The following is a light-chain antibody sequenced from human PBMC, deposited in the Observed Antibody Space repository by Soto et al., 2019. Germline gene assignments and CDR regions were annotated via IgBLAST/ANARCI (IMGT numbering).Light chain of an antibody. J-gene: IGLJ2*01. CDR3: SSYTSSTTVV. Sequence: QSALTQPASVSASPGQSITISCTGTSSDVGGHNYVSWYQQYPGTAPKLIIYEVTDRPSGVSDRFSGSRSGNTASLTISGLQAEDEADYYCSSYTSSTTVVFGGGTKVTVL. CDR1: SSDVGGHNY. CDR2: EVT. V-gene: IGLV2-14*01.